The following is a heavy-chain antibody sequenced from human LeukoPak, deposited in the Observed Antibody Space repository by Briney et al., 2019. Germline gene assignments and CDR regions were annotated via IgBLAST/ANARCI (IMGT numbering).Heavy chain of an antibody. CDR3: ARDFPRYGGNSAFDV. V-gene: IGHV3-48*02. J-gene: IGHJ3*01. D-gene: IGHD4-23*01. Sequence: GGSLRLSCAASGFTFSTYSMNWVRQAPGKGLECVSYISSSNSTIYYADSVKGRFTISRDNAKNSLYLQMNSLRDEDTAVYYCARDFPRYGGNSAFDVWGQGTMVTVSS. CDR2: ISSSNSTI. CDR1: GFTFSTYS.